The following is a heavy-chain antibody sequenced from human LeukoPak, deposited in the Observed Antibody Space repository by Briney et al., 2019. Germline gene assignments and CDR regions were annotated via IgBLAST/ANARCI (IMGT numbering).Heavy chain of an antibody. CDR1: GXPIRSSY. CDR2: IYYTGTT. Sequence: SETLSLTCTVSGXPIRSSYWSWIRQPPGRGLEWIEYIYYTGTTTYNPSLKSRVTISVDTTKNQFSLNLSSVTAADTAVYYCARRGGLNRGYWYFDLWGRGTLVTVSS. V-gene: IGHV4-59*01. D-gene: IGHD3-16*01. J-gene: IGHJ2*01. CDR3: ARRGGLNRGYWYFDL.